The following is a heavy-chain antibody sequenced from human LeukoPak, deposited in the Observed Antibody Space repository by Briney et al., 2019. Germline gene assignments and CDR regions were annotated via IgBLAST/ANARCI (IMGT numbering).Heavy chain of an antibody. Sequence: PGGSLRLSCAASGFTFSSYAMRWVRQAPGKGLGWVSSISGSGGSTYYAYSVKGRFIISRDNSKNTLHLQINSLRAEDTAVYYCAKVGIFGVVNNSDYWGQGTLVTVSS. V-gene: IGHV3-23*01. CDR3: AKVGIFGVVNNSDY. D-gene: IGHD3-3*01. CDR2: ISGSGGST. J-gene: IGHJ4*02. CDR1: GFTFSSYA.